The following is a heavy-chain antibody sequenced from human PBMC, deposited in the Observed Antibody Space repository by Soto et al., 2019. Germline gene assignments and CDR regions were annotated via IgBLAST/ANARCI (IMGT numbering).Heavy chain of an antibody. CDR3: AKDLYAAAAGTGYYFDY. D-gene: IGHD6-13*01. Sequence: QVQLVESGGGVVQPGRSLRLSCAASGFTFSSYGMHWVRQAPGKGLEWVAVISYDGSNKYYADSVKGRFTISRDNSKNTLYLQMNSLRAADTAVYYCAKDLYAAAAGTGYYFDYWGQGTLVTVSS. V-gene: IGHV3-30*18. J-gene: IGHJ4*02. CDR2: ISYDGSNK. CDR1: GFTFSSYG.